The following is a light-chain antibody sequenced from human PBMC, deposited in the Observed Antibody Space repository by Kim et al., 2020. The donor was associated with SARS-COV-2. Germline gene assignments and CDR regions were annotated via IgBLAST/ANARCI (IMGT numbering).Light chain of an antibody. CDR1: QRVNNF. V-gene: IGKV3-11*01. Sequence: EIVLTQSPATLSLSPGERATLSCRASQRVNNFLAWYQQKPGQAPRLLIYDAYNRATGIPARFSGGGSGTDFTLTITSLEPEDFAVYYCQHRDDWLYTFGQGTKLEIK. CDR3: QHRDDWLYT. CDR2: DAY. J-gene: IGKJ2*01.